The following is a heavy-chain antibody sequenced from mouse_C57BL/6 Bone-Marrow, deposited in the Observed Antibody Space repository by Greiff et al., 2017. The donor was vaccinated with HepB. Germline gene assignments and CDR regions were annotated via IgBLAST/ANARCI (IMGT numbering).Heavy chain of an antibody. CDR2: IDPSDSYT. J-gene: IGHJ4*01. D-gene: IGHD3-2*02. CDR1: GYTFTSYW. CDR3: ARTAQVRYYAMDY. Sequence: VQLQQPGAELVMPGASVKLSCKASGYTFTSYWMHWVKQRPGQGLEWIGEIDPSDSYTNYNQKFKGKSTLTVDKSSSTAYMQLSSLTSEDSAVYYCARTAQVRYYAMDYWGQGTSVTVSS. V-gene: IGHV1-69*01.